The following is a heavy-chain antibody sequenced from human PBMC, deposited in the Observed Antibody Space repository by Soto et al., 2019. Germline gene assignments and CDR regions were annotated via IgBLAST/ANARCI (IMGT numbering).Heavy chain of an antibody. CDR2: ISSTGTTI. D-gene: IGHD2-2*01. Sequence: QVQLVESGGGLVKPGGSLRLSCAASGFTFSDYYMSWIRQAPGKGLECLSYISSTGTTIYYADSVKGRFTISRDNARNSLYLQMNSLRADDTAVYYCAREPLRSSCYDSWGQGTLVTVAS. CDR1: GFTFSDYY. CDR3: AREPLRSSCYDS. V-gene: IGHV3-11*01. J-gene: IGHJ5*01.